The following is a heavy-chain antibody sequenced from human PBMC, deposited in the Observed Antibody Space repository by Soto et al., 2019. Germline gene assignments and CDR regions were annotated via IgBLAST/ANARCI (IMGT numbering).Heavy chain of an antibody. CDR2: ITPIFGTA. Sequence: SVKFSCKAYGGTFSRYAISWVRQAPGQGLEWMGGITPIFGTANYAQKFQGRVAITADESTRTSYMELRSLRSGDTAVYYCARGWGYDTSDYYYAYWGQGTLVTVS. CDR1: GGTFSRYA. D-gene: IGHD3-22*01. CDR3: ARGWGYDTSDYYYAY. V-gene: IGHV1-69*13. J-gene: IGHJ4*02.